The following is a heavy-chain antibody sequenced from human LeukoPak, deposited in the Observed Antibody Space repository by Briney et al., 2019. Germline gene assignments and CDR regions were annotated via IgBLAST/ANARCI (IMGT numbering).Heavy chain of an antibody. CDR3: ARDHMTTVTTGY. V-gene: IGHV1-18*01. Sequence: ASVKVSCKASGYTFTSYGISWVRQAPGQGLEWMGWISAYNGNTNYAQKLQGRVTMTTDTSTNTAYMELRSLRSDDTAVYYCARDHMTTVTTGYWGQGTLVTVSS. CDR1: GYTFTSYG. D-gene: IGHD4-17*01. J-gene: IGHJ4*02. CDR2: ISAYNGNT.